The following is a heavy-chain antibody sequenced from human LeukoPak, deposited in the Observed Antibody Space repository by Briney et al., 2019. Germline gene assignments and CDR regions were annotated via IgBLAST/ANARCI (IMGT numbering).Heavy chain of an antibody. CDR1: GGSISSYY. D-gene: IGHD3-22*01. V-gene: IGHV4-59*01. Sequence: SETLSLTCTVSGGSISSYYWSWIRQPPGKGLEWIGYIYYSGSTNYNPSLKSRVTISVDMSKNQFSLKVSSVTAADTAVYYCARAAEYDSSGYPEYDAFDIWGQGTMVTVSS. J-gene: IGHJ3*02. CDR3: ARAAEYDSSGYPEYDAFDI. CDR2: IYYSGST.